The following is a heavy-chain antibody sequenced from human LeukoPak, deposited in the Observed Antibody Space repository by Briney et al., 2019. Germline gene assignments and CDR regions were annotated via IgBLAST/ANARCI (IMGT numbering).Heavy chain of an antibody. CDR2: INPSGGST. D-gene: IGHD3-16*02. V-gene: IGHV1-46*01. J-gene: IGHJ4*02. CDR3: ARDSRMITFGGVIVFDY. CDR1: GYTFTSYY. Sequence: GASVKVSCKASGYTFTSYYMHWVRQAPGQGLEWMGIINPSGGSTSYAQKSQGRVTMTRDTSTSTVYMELSSLRSEDTAVYYCARDSRMITFGGVIVFDYWGQGTLVTVSS.